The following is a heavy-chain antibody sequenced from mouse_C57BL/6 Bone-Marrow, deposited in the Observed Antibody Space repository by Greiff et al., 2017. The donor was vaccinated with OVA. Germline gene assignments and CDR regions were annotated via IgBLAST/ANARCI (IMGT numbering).Heavy chain of an antibody. CDR1: GYAFTNYL. J-gene: IGHJ2*01. CDR2: INPGSGGT. Sequence: VQLQQSGAELVRPGTSVKVSCKASGYAFTNYLIEWVKQRPGQGLEWIGVINPGSGGTNYNEKFKGKATLTADKSSSTAYMQLSSLTSEDSAVYCCARNTMAYYFDYWGQGTTLTVSS. V-gene: IGHV1-54*01. D-gene: IGHD1-1*02. CDR3: ARNTMAYYFDY.